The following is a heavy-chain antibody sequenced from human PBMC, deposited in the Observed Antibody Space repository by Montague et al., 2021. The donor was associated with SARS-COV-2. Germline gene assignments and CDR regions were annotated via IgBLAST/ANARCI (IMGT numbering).Heavy chain of an antibody. Sequence: SETLSLTCAVYGGSFSGYYWSWIRQPPGKGLEWNGEINHSGSTNYNPSLKSRVTISVDTSKNQFSLKLSSVTAADTAVYYCARGSGCSGDSCHSEWDPYYPYGMDVWGQGTTVTVSS. J-gene: IGHJ6*02. CDR2: INHSGST. D-gene: IGHD2-15*01. CDR3: ARGSGCSGDSCHSEWDPYYPYGMDV. V-gene: IGHV4-34*01. CDR1: GGSFSGYY.